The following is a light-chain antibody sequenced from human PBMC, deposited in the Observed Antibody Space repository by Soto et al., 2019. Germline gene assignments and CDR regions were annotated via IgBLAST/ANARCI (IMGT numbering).Light chain of an antibody. CDR3: QQSYTTPPT. CDR1: QNIDNY. V-gene: IGKV1-39*01. J-gene: IGKJ1*01. CDR2: AAS. Sequence: DTQLTQSPSSLSASVGDRVTLTCRASQNIDNYLNWYQQKPGKAPKLLIHAASTLHTGVPSRFSGDGSGTDFTLTICSLQPEDFATYSCQQSYTTPPTFGQGTKVDI.